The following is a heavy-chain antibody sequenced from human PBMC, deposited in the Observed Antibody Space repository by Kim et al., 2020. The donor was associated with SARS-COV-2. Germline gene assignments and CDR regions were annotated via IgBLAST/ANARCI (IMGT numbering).Heavy chain of an antibody. J-gene: IGHJ5*02. CDR1: GYTFTGYY. D-gene: IGHD6-13*01. Sequence: ASVKVSCKASGYTFTGYYMHWVRQAPGQGLEWMGWINPNSGGTNYAQKFQGRVTMTRDTSISTAYMELSRLRSDDTAVYYCARGPWQQLVRPRVPHWFDPWGQGTLVTVSS. CDR2: INPNSGGT. V-gene: IGHV1-2*02. CDR3: ARGPWQQLVRPRVPHWFDP.